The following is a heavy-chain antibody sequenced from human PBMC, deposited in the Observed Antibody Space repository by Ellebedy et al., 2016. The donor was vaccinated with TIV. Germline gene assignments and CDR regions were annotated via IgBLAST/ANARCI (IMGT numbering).Heavy chain of an antibody. Sequence: PGGSLRLSCAASGFTFGSYWMHWVRQGPGKGLVWVSRIYMDGSITSYADSVEGRFTISRDNAKNTLYLEMNSLRAEDTAVYYCVSSRELMGPGDYWGQGTLATVSS. CDR2: IYMDGSIT. D-gene: IGHD2-8*01. J-gene: IGHJ4*02. CDR1: GFTFGSYW. CDR3: VSSRELMGPGDY. V-gene: IGHV3-74*01.